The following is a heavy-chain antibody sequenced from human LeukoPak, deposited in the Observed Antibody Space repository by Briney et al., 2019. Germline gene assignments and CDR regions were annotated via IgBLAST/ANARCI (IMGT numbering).Heavy chain of an antibody. CDR2: IKSKTDGGTT. Sequence: PGGSLRLSCAASGFTFSNAWMSWVRQAPGKGLEWVGRIKSKTDGGTTDYAAPVKGRFTISRDDSKNTLYLQMNSLKTEDTAVYYCTTGANIVVVPAATWGQGTLVTVSS. J-gene: IGHJ4*02. CDR1: GFTFSNAW. D-gene: IGHD2-2*01. V-gene: IGHV3-15*01. CDR3: TTGANIVVVPAAT.